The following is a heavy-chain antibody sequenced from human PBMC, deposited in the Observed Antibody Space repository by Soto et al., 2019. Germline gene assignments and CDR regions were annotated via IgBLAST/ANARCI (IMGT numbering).Heavy chain of an antibody. CDR2: ISSSSSTI. Sequence: GGSLRLSCAASGFTFSSYSMNWVRQAPGKGLEWVSYISSSSSTIYYADSVKGRFTISRDNAKNSLYLQMNSLRAEDTAVYYCARAGVLYSPEIYYYYMDVWGKGTTVTVSS. CDR3: ARAGVLYSPEIYYYYMDV. D-gene: IGHD2-2*02. CDR1: GFTFSSYS. J-gene: IGHJ6*03. V-gene: IGHV3-48*01.